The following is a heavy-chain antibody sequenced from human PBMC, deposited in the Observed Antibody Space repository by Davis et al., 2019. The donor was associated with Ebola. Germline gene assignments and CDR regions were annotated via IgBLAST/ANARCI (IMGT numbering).Heavy chain of an antibody. V-gene: IGHV4-39*03. CDR3: WAYSSFWHIRSDGVDV. CDR1: AASISSSAYF. Sequence: SETLSLTCIVSAASISSSAYFWGWIRQPPGKSLEWIAPSYESGTTYYKPSLKSRVTLSVDTSKNQLSLKLNYVTAADPAGYYCWAYSSFWHIRSDGVDVWGQGTTVTVS. CDR2: SYESGTT. D-gene: IGHD6-19*01. J-gene: IGHJ6*02.